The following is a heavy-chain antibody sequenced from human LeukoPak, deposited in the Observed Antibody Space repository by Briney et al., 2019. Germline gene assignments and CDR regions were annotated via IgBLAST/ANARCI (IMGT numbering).Heavy chain of an antibody. Sequence: SGTLSLTCAVSGGSISSSNWWSWVRQPPGKGLEWIGEIYHSGSTNYNPSLKSRVTISVDKSKNQFSLKLSSVTAADTAVYYCARVYFPSSSWYPESAYDTTNFDYWGQGTLVTVSS. CDR1: GGSISSSNW. V-gene: IGHV4-4*02. J-gene: IGHJ4*02. CDR3: ARVYFPSSSWYPESAYDTTNFDY. CDR2: IYHSGST. D-gene: IGHD6-13*01.